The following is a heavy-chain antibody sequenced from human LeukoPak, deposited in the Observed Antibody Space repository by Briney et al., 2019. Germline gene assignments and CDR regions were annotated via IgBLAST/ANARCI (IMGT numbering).Heavy chain of an antibody. CDR2: IKEDGSKK. Sequence: GGSLRLSCGASGFTLSSYWMTWVRQAPGKGLEWVANIKEDGSKKYYVESVRGRFTISRDNAENSLYLQMNSLRAEDTAVYYCARDSSARDFDYWGQGTLVTVSS. V-gene: IGHV3-7*03. CDR1: GFTLSSYW. CDR3: ARDSSARDFDY. J-gene: IGHJ4*02.